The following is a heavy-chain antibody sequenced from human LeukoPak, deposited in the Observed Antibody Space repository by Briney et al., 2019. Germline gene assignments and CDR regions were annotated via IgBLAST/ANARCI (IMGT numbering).Heavy chain of an antibody. D-gene: IGHD1-26*01. CDR2: ISGSGGST. V-gene: IGHV3-23*01. J-gene: IGHJ4*02. CDR3: AKDPSGSYYVVAPYFYYFDY. CDR1: GFTFSDYY. Sequence: GGSLRLSCAASGFTFSDYYMSWVRQAPGKGLEWVSAISGSGGSTYYADSVKGRFTISRDNSKNTLYLQMNSLRAEDTAVYYCAKDPSGSYYVVAPYFYYFDYWGQGTLVTVSS.